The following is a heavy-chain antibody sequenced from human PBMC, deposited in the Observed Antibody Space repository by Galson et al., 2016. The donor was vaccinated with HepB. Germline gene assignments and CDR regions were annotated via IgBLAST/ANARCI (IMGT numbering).Heavy chain of an antibody. CDR1: GGTFDNYA. CDR2: VKPIFGTS. Sequence: SVKVSCKASGGTFDNYAVSWVRQAPGQGLEWMGGVKPIFGTSDYAQRFQDRMILIADAATGTAYMELSSLGSEDTAIYFCARDRFYDKTGYYFESVYWGQGTLVTVSS. V-gene: IGHV1-69*13. J-gene: IGHJ4*02. D-gene: IGHD3-22*01. CDR3: ARDRFYDKTGYYFESVY.